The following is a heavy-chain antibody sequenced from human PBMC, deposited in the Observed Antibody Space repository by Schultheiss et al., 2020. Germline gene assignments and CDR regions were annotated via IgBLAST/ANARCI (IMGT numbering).Heavy chain of an antibody. D-gene: IGHD6-19*01. CDR3: ARRCSGCCLSAFDI. J-gene: IGHJ3*02. CDR2: IYPGDSDT. V-gene: IGHV5-51*01. CDR1: GYSFTNYW. Sequence: GSLRLSCKGSGYSFTNYWIGWVRQMPGKGLEWMGIIYPGDSDTRYSPSFQGQVTISADKSISTAYLQWSSLRASDTAMYYCARRCSGCCLSAFDIWGQGTMVTVAS.